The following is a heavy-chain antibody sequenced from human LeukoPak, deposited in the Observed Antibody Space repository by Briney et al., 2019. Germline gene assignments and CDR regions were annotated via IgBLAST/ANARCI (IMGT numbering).Heavy chain of an antibody. CDR1: GFIFSSYA. V-gene: IGHV3-23*01. J-gene: IGHJ3*02. D-gene: IGHD1-26*01. CDR2: ISGSGGST. Sequence: GGSLRLSCAASGFIFSSYAMSWVRQAPGKGLEWVSAISGSGGSTYYADSVKGRFTISRDNSKNTLYLQMNSLRAEDTAVYYCAGGSYGRSSRAFDIWGQGTMVTVSS. CDR3: AGGSYGRSSRAFDI.